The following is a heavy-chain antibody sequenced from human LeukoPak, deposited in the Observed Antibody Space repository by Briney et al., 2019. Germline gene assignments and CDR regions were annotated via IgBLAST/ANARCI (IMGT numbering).Heavy chain of an antibody. Sequence: ASVKVSCRASGYSFTTQYTNWVRQASGQPPEWMGAIDPSGGTTRYAQKFQGRVTMTRDTSTSTVHMELSRLRYDDTAVYYCARDRARVGTKDDAFDVWGQGTMVIVSS. CDR2: IDPSGGTT. CDR3: ARDRARVGTKDDAFDV. V-gene: IGHV1-46*01. CDR1: GYSFTTQY. J-gene: IGHJ3*01. D-gene: IGHD3-10*01.